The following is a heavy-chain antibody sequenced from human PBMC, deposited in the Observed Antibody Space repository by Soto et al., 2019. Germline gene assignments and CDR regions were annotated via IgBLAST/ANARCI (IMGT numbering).Heavy chain of an antibody. CDR2: ISYDGSDE. J-gene: IGHJ4*02. Sequence: QVQLVESGGGAVQPGRSLRLSCAASGFTFSSFGMHWVRQAPGKGLEWVALISYDGSDEYYRDSVKGRFTISRDNSKNTLFLQVNSLRPEDTAVYYCAKDTSPGVSASSSDYWGQGALVTVSS. D-gene: IGHD2-2*01. CDR3: AKDTSPGVSASSSDY. V-gene: IGHV3-30*18. CDR1: GFTFSSFG.